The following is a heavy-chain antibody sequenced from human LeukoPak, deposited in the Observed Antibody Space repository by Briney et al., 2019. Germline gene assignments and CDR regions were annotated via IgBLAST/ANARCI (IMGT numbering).Heavy chain of an antibody. Sequence: PGGSLRLSCAASGFTFSSYAMSWVRQAPGKGLEWVSAISGSGGSTYYADSVKGRFTISRDNSKNTLYLQMNSLRAEDTAVYYCARDYYDSSGPSLLQYFQHWGQGTLVTVSS. CDR3: ARDYYDSSGPSLLQYFQH. J-gene: IGHJ1*01. V-gene: IGHV3-23*01. CDR1: GFTFSSYA. D-gene: IGHD3-22*01. CDR2: ISGSGGST.